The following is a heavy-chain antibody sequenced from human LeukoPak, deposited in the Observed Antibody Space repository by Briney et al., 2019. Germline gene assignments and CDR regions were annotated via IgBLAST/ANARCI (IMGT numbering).Heavy chain of an antibody. V-gene: IGHV3-21*01. CDR2: ISSSGSYI. CDR3: ARGWGYCSSTSCYALDY. D-gene: IGHD2-2*01. J-gene: IGHJ4*02. Sequence: GGSLRLSCAASGFTFSSYSMNWVRQAPGKGLEWFSSISSSGSYIYYADSVKGRFTISRDSAKNSLYLQMNSLRAEDTAVYYCARGWGYCSSTSCYALDYWGQGTLVTVSS. CDR1: GFTFSSYS.